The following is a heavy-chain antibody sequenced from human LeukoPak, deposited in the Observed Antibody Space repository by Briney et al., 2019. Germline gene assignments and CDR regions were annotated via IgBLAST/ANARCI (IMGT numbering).Heavy chain of an antibody. Sequence: GGSLRLSCAASGFTFSNYEMNWVRQAPGKGLELISYITSDHKTIYYADPVKGRFTISRDNAKNSLYLQMNSLRAEDTAVYYCSSSPGSYPYPFDYWGQGTLVTVSS. V-gene: IGHV3-48*03. CDR1: GFTFSNYE. CDR3: SSSPGSYPYPFDY. J-gene: IGHJ4*02. CDR2: ITSDHKTI. D-gene: IGHD3-10*01.